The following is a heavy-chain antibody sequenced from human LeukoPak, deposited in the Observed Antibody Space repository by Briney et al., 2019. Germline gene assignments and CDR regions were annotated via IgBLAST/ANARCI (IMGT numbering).Heavy chain of an antibody. CDR1: GYSFTSYW. V-gene: IGHV5-51*01. D-gene: IGHD3-10*01. CDR3: ARCMVRGNDAFDI. Sequence: GESLKISCKGSGYSFTSYWIGWLRQMPGKGLEWMGIIYPGDSDTRYSPSFQGQVTISADKSIGTAYLQWSSLKASDTAMYYCARCMVRGNDAFDIWGQGTMVTVSS. J-gene: IGHJ3*02. CDR2: IYPGDSDT.